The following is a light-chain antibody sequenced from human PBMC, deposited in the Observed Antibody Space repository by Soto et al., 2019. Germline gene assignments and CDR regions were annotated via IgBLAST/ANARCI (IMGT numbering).Light chain of an antibody. Sequence: EIVFTPSPGTLSLSPGERAPLSCRASQSVSSSYLAWYQQKPGQAPRLLIYGASSRATGIPDRFSGSGSGTDFTLTISRLEPEDFAVYYCQQYGSSPTFGQGTRVDIK. J-gene: IGKJ1*01. CDR1: QSVSSSY. CDR3: QQYGSSPT. CDR2: GAS. V-gene: IGKV3-20*01.